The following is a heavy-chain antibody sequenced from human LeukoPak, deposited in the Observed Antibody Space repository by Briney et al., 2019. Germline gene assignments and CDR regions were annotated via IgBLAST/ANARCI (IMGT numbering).Heavy chain of an antibody. D-gene: IGHD2-15*01. CDR1: GFTFSSYA. CDR2: SRNKANGYTT. V-gene: IGHV3-72*01. Sequence: GRSLRLSCAASGFTFSSYAMHWVRQAPGKGLEWVGRSRNKANGYTTEYAASVKGRFTVSRDDSKNSLYLQMNSLKTGDTAVYYCASVVEGSDYFGMDVWGQGTTVTVSS. CDR3: ASVVEGSDYFGMDV. J-gene: IGHJ6*02.